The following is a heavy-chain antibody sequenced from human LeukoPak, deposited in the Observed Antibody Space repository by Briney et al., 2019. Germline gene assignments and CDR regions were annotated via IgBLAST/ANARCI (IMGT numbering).Heavy chain of an antibody. CDR1: GGSISGNY. J-gene: IGHJ4*02. V-gene: IGHV4-59*01. CDR3: ARAVAVAGTFKFDF. CDR2: VFYTGST. D-gene: IGHD6-19*01. Sequence: SETLSLTCTVSGGSISGNYWTWIRQPPGKGLDYIGHVFYTGSTNYSPSLKSRVTISIDTSKSHFSLKLTSVTAPDTAVYYCARAVAVAGTFKFDFWGQGTLVTVSS.